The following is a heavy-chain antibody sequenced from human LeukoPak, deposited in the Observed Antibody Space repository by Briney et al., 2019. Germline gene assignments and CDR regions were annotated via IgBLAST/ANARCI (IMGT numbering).Heavy chain of an antibody. Sequence: SVKVSCKASGYTFTGYYMHWVRQAPGQGLEWMGGIIPIFGTANYAQKFQGRVTITADESTSTAYMELSSLRSEDTAVYYCARDANSLTTYFTWGQGTLVTVSS. J-gene: IGHJ5*02. CDR2: IIPIFGTA. CDR3: ARDANSLTTYFT. CDR1: GYTFTGYY. D-gene: IGHD4-17*01. V-gene: IGHV1-69*13.